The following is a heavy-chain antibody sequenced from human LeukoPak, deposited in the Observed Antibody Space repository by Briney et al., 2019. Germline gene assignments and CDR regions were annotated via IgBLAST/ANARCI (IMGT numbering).Heavy chain of an antibody. J-gene: IGHJ4*02. CDR2: IRSKTYGGTI. CDR3: ARSMAVADY. V-gene: IGHV3-49*03. CDR1: GFTFGDFG. Sequence: GRSLRLSCTTSGFTFGDFGLGWFRQAPGKGLEWVSFIRSKTYGGTIEYAASVKGRFTISRDDSKSIAYLQMNSLRAEDTAVYYCARSMAVADYWGQGTLVTVSS. D-gene: IGHD6-19*01.